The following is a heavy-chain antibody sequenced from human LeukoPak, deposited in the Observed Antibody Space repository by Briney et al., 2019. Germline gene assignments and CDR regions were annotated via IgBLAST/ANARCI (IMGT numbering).Heavy chain of an antibody. Sequence: GRSLRLSCAASGFTFSSYGMHWVRQAPGKGLEWVAVISYDGSNKYYADSVKGRFTISRDNSKNTLYLQKNSLRAEDTAVYFCARDFTYYDSGLIDYWGQGTLVSVSS. J-gene: IGHJ4*02. CDR1: GFTFSSYG. CDR3: ARDFTYYDSGLIDY. V-gene: IGHV3-30*03. CDR2: ISYDGSNK. D-gene: IGHD3-22*01.